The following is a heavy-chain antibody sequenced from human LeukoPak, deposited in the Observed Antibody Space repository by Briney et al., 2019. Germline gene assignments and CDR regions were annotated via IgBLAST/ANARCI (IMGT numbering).Heavy chain of an antibody. D-gene: IGHD6-19*01. CDR3: ARGLTSIAVAGGNAFDI. J-gene: IGHJ3*02. Sequence: SETLSLTCTVSGYSISSGYYWGWIRQPPGKGLEWIGSIYHSGSTYYNPSLKSRVTMPVDTSKNHFSLKLTSVTAADTAVYYCARGLTSIAVAGGNAFDIWGQGTMVTVSS. V-gene: IGHV4-38-2*02. CDR2: IYHSGST. CDR1: GYSISSGYY.